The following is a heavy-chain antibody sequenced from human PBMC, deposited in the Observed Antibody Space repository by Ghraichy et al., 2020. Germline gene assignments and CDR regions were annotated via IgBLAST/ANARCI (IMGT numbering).Heavy chain of an antibody. Sequence: SETLSLTCTVSGGSISSYYWSWIRQPPGKGLEWIGYIYYSGSTNYNPSLKSRVTISVDTSKNQFSLKLSSVTAADTAVYYCARTDFWSGYYIYWGQGTLVTVSS. D-gene: IGHD3-3*01. CDR3: ARTDFWSGYYIY. V-gene: IGHV4-59*08. CDR1: GGSISSYY. J-gene: IGHJ4*02. CDR2: IYYSGST.